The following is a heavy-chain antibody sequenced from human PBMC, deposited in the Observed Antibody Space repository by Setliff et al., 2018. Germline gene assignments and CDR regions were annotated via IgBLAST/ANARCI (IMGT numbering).Heavy chain of an antibody. V-gene: IGHV1-46*03. J-gene: IGHJ3*02. Sequence: ASVKVSCKASGYTLTNYYMHWVRQPPGQGLEWMGIINPSGGLTRYAQKFQGRVTMTRDTSTSTVYMEVSSLRSEDTAVYYCARDRYYNSWSGTSITAPHDAFDIWGQGTMVTVS. CDR2: INPSGGLT. D-gene: IGHD3-3*01. CDR3: ARDRYYNSWSGTSITAPHDAFDI. CDR1: GYTLTNYY.